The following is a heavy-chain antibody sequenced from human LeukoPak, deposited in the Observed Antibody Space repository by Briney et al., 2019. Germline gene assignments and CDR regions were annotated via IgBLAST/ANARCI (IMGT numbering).Heavy chain of an antibody. V-gene: IGHV1-2*02. J-gene: IGHJ4*02. CDR3: GRRGYDALDY. Sequence: GASVKDSCKASGYTFTGYYMHWVRQAPGQGLEWMGWINPNSGGTNYAQNFQGRVTMSSDTSISTAYMELSRLTSDDTAVYYCGRRGYDALDYWGQGTLVTVSS. D-gene: IGHD5-12*01. CDR1: GYTFTGYY. CDR2: INPNSGGT.